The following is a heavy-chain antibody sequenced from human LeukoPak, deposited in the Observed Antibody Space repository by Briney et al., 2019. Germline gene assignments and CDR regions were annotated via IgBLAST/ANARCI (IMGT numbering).Heavy chain of an antibody. CDR3: ARDSRYYYDSSELPFLDY. CDR1: GFTFSSYS. J-gene: IGHJ4*02. Sequence: GGSLRLSCAASGFTFSSYSMNWVRQAPGKGLEWVSSISSSSSYIYYADSVKGRFTISRDNAKNSLYLQMNSLRAEDTAVYYCARDSRYYYDSSELPFLDYWGQGTLVTVSS. D-gene: IGHD3-22*01. CDR2: ISSSSSYI. V-gene: IGHV3-21*01.